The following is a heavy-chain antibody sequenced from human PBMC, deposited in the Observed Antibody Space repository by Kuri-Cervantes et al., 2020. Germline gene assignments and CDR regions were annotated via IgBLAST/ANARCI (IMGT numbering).Heavy chain of an antibody. V-gene: IGHV3-13*01. D-gene: IGHD3-3*01. Sequence: GESLKISCAASGFTFSSYDMHWVRQVTGKGLEWVSAIATTGDTYYSGSVKGRFTISRENAKSSMYLQMNSLRAGETAVYYCARGPATSVDYDFWSGYYTSAFDIWGQGTMVTVSS. CDR3: ARGPATSVDYDFWSGYYTSAFDI. CDR2: IATTGDT. J-gene: IGHJ3*02. CDR1: GFTFSSYD.